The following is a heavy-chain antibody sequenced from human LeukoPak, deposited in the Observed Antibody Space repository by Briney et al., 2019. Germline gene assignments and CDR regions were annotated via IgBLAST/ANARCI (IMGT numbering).Heavy chain of an antibody. V-gene: IGHV3-15*01. D-gene: IGHD3-10*01. Sequence: GGSLRLSCAASGLSLGNDWMSWVRQAPGKGLEWVARVKSKTVGETTDYAAPVKGRFTISRDDSKNTLYLQMNSLKTEDTGVYYCTLIQGWGSGSYYVDYSGQGTLVTVSS. CDR1: GLSLGNDW. CDR2: VKSKTVGETT. CDR3: TLIQGWGSGSYYVDY. J-gene: IGHJ4*02.